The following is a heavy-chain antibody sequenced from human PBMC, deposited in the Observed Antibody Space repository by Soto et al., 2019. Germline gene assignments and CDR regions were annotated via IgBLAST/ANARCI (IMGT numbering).Heavy chain of an antibody. CDR2: ISGSGGDT. CDR1: GFTFRSYA. D-gene: IGHD3-3*01. Sequence: GGSLRLSCAASGFTFRSYAMLWVRQAPGKGLEWVSSISGSGGDTYYADSVKGRFTISRDNSKDTVFLQMNSLRDEDTALYYCAQDRNGSGAGYWGQGTLVTVSS. V-gene: IGHV3-23*01. CDR3: AQDRNGSGAGY. J-gene: IGHJ4*02.